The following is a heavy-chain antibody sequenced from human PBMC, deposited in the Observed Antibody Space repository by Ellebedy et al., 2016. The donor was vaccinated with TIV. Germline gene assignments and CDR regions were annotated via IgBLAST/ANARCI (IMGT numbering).Heavy chain of an antibody. CDR3: AREVTVYYYYGMDV. CDR2: IWYDGSNK. CDR1: GFTFSSYG. Sequence: GESLKISXAASGFTFSSYGMHWVRQAPGKGLEWVAVIWYDGSNKYYADSVKGRFTISRDNSKNTLYLQMNSLRAEDTAVYYCAREVTVYYYYGMDVWGQGTTVTVSS. V-gene: IGHV3-33*01. D-gene: IGHD4-17*01. J-gene: IGHJ6*02.